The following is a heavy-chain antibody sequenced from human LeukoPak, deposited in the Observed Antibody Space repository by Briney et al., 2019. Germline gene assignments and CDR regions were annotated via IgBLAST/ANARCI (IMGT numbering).Heavy chain of an antibody. CDR3: ARDHNPLRFVVVVAATDY. CDR1: GYTFTSYA. J-gene: IGHJ4*02. D-gene: IGHD2-15*01. CDR2: INTNTGNP. V-gene: IGHV7-4-1*02. Sequence: ASVKVSCKASGYTFTSYAMNWVRQAPGQGLEWMGWINTNTGNPTYAQGFTGRFVFSLDTSVSTAYLQISSLKAEDTAVYYCARDHNPLRFVVVVAATDYWGQGTLVTVSS.